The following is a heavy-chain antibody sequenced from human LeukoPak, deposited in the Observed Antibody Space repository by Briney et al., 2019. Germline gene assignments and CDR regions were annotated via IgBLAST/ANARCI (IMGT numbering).Heavy chain of an antibody. J-gene: IGHJ4*02. Sequence: SETLPLTCTVSGGSISSSSYYWGWIRQPPGKGLEWIGSIYYSGSTYFNPSLKSRVTISVDTSKNQFSLKLSSVTAADTAVYYCARVALDWGPYYFDYWGQGTLVTVSS. CDR2: IYYSGST. CDR1: GGSISSSSYY. D-gene: IGHD3-9*01. V-gene: IGHV4-39*07. CDR3: ARVALDWGPYYFDY.